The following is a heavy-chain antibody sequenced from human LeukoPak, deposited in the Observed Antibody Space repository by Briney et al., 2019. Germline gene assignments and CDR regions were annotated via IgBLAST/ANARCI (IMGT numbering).Heavy chain of an antibody. CDR3: ARERLWKSGSYYVEFDP. D-gene: IGHD1-26*01. CDR2: INPNSGGT. J-gene: IGHJ5*02. Sequence: ASVKVSCKASGYTFTGYYMHWVRQAPGQGLEWMGWINPNSGGTNYAQKFQGRVTMTRDTSISTAYMELSRLRSDDTAVYYCARERLWKSGSYYVEFDPRGQGTLVTVSS. CDR1: GYTFTGYY. V-gene: IGHV1-2*02.